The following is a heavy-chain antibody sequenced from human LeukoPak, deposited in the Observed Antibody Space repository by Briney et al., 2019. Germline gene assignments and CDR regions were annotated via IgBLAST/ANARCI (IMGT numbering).Heavy chain of an antibody. D-gene: IGHD6-13*01. V-gene: IGHV3-30*04. CDR3: ARDLLRSSWYPFGVPYYYYSMDV. Sequence: PGGSLRLSCAASGFTFSSYAMHWVRQAPGKGLEWVAVISYDGSNKYYADSVKGRFTISRDNSKNTLYLQMNSLRAEDTAVYYCARDLLRSSWYPFGVPYYYYSMDVWGRGTTVTVSS. CDR1: GFTFSSYA. CDR2: ISYDGSNK. J-gene: IGHJ6*02.